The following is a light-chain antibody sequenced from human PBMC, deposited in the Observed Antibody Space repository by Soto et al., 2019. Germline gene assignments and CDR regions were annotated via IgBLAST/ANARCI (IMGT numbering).Light chain of an antibody. V-gene: IGKV1-33*01. CDR3: QQYDNFPLT. CDR1: QDIGNY. J-gene: IGKJ4*01. CDR2: DAS. Sequence: DIHMTQSRSSLSASVGDRVTITCQASQDIGNYLNWYQQRPGTAPKLLIYDASNLEIGVPSRFSGSRSGTHFTFTINTLQPEDFATYYCQQYDNFPLTFGGGTKVDIK.